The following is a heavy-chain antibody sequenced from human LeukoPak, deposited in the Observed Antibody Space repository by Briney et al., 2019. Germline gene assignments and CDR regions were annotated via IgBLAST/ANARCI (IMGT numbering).Heavy chain of an antibody. CDR3: SRESGAFSPFGY. D-gene: IGHD1-26*01. CDR2: ISLSGLT. V-gene: IGHV4-4*02. J-gene: IGHJ4*02. Sequence: SETLSLTCGVSGGSISSTNWYSWARQPPGQGLEWIGEISLSGLTNYNPSLKSRVTMSLDKSKNPLSLTLTSVTAADTSVYYCSRESGAFSPFGYWGQGTLVTVTS. CDR1: GGSISSTNW.